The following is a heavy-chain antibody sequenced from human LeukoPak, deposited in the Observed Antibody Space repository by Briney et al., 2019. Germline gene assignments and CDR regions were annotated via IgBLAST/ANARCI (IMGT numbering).Heavy chain of an antibody. CDR3: ARSVDTAMDIWCYYYGMDV. Sequence: ASVKVSCKASGGTFISYAISWVRQAPGQGLEWMGGIIPIFGTANDAQKFQGRVTITADESTSTAYMELSSLRSEDTAVYYCARSVDTAMDIWCYYYGMDVWGQGTTVTVSS. V-gene: IGHV1-69*13. D-gene: IGHD5-18*01. CDR1: GGTFISYA. CDR2: IIPIFGTA. J-gene: IGHJ6*02.